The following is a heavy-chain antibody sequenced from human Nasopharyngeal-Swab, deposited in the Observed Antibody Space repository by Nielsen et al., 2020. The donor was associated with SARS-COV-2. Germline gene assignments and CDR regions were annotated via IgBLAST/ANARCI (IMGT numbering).Heavy chain of an antibody. V-gene: IGHV3-7*01. CDR2: IKQDGSEK. J-gene: IGHJ6*02. CDR3: ARDLGIAAAGAYGMDV. Sequence: GESLKISCAASGFTFSSYWMSWVRQAPGKGLEWVANIKQDGSEKYYVDSVKGRFTISRDNAKNSLYLQMNSLRDEDTAVYYCARDLGIAAAGAYGMDVWGQGTTVTVSS. CDR1: GFTFSSYW. D-gene: IGHD6-13*01.